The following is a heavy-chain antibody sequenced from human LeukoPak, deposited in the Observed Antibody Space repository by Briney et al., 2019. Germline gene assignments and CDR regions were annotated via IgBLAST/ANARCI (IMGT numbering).Heavy chain of an antibody. Sequence: PSETLSLTCTVSGGSISSGGYYWSWIRQHPGKGLEWIGYIYYSGSTNYNPSLKSRVTISVDTSKNQFSLKLSSVTAADTAVYYCARVEMATISIDYWGQGTLVTVSS. CDR3: ARVEMATISIDY. V-gene: IGHV4-61*08. CDR2: IYYSGST. D-gene: IGHD5-24*01. CDR1: GGSISSGGYY. J-gene: IGHJ4*02.